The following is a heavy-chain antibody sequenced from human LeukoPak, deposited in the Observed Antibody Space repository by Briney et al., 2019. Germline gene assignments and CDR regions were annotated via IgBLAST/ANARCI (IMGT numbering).Heavy chain of an antibody. CDR1: GASIRHYY. V-gene: IGHV4-4*07. CDR2: VHTRGVG. Sequence: SETLSLTCTVSGASIRHYYWSWIRQTPERGLEWRGRVHTRGVGPYYPSLTTRLTMSIDTCRSQLSLKMCALSAAHTGVYFSARLGCYQDVWGQGALVTVSS. D-gene: IGHD2-15*01. J-gene: IGHJ4*01. CDR3: ARLGCYQDV.